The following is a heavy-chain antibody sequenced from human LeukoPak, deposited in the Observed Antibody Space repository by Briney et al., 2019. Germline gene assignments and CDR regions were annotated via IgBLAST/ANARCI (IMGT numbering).Heavy chain of an antibody. CDR3: ARSVRGQQPDY. CDR1: GYSFVGYG. CDR2: FNPENGNT. D-gene: IGHD6-13*01. V-gene: IGHV1-18*01. J-gene: IGHJ4*02. Sequence: ASVKVSCKASGYSFVGYGITWVRQAPGQGLEWMGWFNPENGNTNYAQKVQGRVTMTADTSTSTVYMELSSLRSEDTAVYYCARSVRGQQPDYWGQGTLVTVSS.